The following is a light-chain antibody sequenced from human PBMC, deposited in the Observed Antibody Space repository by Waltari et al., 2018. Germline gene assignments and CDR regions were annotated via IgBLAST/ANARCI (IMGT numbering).Light chain of an antibody. Sequence: EIVLTQSPGTLSLSPGERATLSCRASQSVSSSYLAWYQQKPGQAPRLLIFDASNRATGIPDRFSGSGSVTDFTLTISRLEPEDFAVYFCQQYSSSPNTFGQGTKLEI. V-gene: IGKV3-20*01. CDR1: QSVSSSY. CDR3: QQYSSSPNT. J-gene: IGKJ2*01. CDR2: DAS.